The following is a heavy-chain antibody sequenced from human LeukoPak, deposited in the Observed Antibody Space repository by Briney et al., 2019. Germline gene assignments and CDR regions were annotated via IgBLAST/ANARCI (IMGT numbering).Heavy chain of an antibody. CDR3: TASTTVRPNDY. J-gene: IGHJ4*02. Sequence: PGGSLRLSCTASGFTFGDYVMNWVRQAPGKGLEWVGFIRSKTYGGTTEYAASVKGRFTIPRDDSKSIAYLQMSSLNTEDTAPYYCTASTTVRPNDYWGQGTLVTVSS. D-gene: IGHD4-17*01. V-gene: IGHV3-49*04. CDR2: IRSKTYGGTT. CDR1: GFTFGDYV.